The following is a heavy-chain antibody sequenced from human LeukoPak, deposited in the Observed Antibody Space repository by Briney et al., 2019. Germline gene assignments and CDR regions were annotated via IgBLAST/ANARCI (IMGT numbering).Heavy chain of an antibody. J-gene: IGHJ3*02. V-gene: IGHV4-59*01. CDR3: ARDNYSYGYLDAFDI. CDR1: GGSISSYY. D-gene: IGHD5-18*01. Sequence: PSETLSLTCTVSGGSISSYYWSWIRQPPGKGLEWIGYIYYSGSTNYNPSLKSRVTISVDTSKNQFSLKLSSVTAADTAVYYCARDNYSYGYLDAFDIWGQGTMVTVSS. CDR2: IYYSGST.